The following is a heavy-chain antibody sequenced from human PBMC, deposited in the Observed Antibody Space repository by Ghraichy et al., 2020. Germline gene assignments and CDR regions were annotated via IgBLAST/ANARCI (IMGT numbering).Heavy chain of an antibody. V-gene: IGHV4-30-4*01. CDR1: GGSISSGDYY. J-gene: IGHJ4*02. CDR2: IYYSGST. CDR3: ARDARPNYGSGKLPDY. Sequence: SETLSLTCTVSGGSISSGDYYWSWIRQPPGKGLEWIGYIYYSGSTYYNPSLKSRVTISVDTSKNQFSLKLSSVTAADTAVYYCARDARPNYGSGKLPDYWGQGTLVTVSS. D-gene: IGHD3-10*01.